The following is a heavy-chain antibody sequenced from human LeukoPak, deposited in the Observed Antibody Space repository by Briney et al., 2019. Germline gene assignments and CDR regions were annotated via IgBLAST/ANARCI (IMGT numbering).Heavy chain of an antibody. V-gene: IGHV1-8*01. CDR2: MNPNSGNT. J-gene: IGHJ4*02. D-gene: IGHD3-10*01. CDR1: GYTFTSYD. CDR3: ASDRYGSGSYYIAAED. Sequence: ASVKVSCKASGYTFTSYDINWVRQATGQGLEWMGWMNPNSGNTGYAQKFQGRVTMTRNTSISTAYMELSSLRSEDTAVYYCASDRYGSGSYYIAAEDWGQGTLVTVSS.